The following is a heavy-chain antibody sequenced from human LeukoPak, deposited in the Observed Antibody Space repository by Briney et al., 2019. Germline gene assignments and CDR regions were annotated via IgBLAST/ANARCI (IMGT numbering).Heavy chain of an antibody. CDR1: GFTFSSHW. Sequence: GGSLRLSCVASGFTFSSHWMHWVRQVPGKGLVWVSRISSDSSNRRYAESVKGRFAVSRDNAKNTLFLQMESLRVEDTAIYYCATDWAWGGFDHWGQGALVTVSS. J-gene: IGHJ4*02. CDR3: ATDWAWGGFDH. V-gene: IGHV3-74*01. D-gene: IGHD3-16*01. CDR2: ISSDSSNR.